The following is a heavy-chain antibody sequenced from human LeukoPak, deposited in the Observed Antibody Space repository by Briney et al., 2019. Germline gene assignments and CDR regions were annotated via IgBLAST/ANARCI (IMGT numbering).Heavy chain of an antibody. CDR3: AKAGGPYYYDSSGYPAFDY. Sequence: PGGSLRPSCAASGFTFSSYGMHWVRQAPGKGLEWVAFIRHDGSNKYYADSVKGRFTISRDNSKNTLYLQMNSLRAEDTAVYYCAKAGGPYYYDSSGYPAFDYWGQGTLVTVSS. CDR1: GFTFSSYG. V-gene: IGHV3-30*02. J-gene: IGHJ4*02. D-gene: IGHD3-22*01. CDR2: IRHDGSNK.